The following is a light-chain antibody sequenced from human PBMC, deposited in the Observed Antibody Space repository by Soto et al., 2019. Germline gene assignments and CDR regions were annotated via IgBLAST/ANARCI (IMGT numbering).Light chain of an antibody. CDR1: ESVSSN. CDR2: GAS. J-gene: IGKJ5*01. CDR3: QQCGSSST. V-gene: IGKV3-20*01. Sequence: IVMTQSPATLCVSPGERATLSCRASESVSSNLAWYQQRPGQAPRLLIYGASSRATGIPDRFSGSGSGTDFTLTISRLEPEDFAVYYCQQCGSSSTFGQGTRLEIK.